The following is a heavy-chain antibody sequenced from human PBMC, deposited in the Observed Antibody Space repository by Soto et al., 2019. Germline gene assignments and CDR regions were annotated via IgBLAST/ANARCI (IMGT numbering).Heavy chain of an antibody. J-gene: IGHJ4*02. Sequence: ASVKVSCKASGYTFTSYYMHWVRQAPGQGLEWMGIINPSGGSTSYAQKFQGRVTMTRDTSTSTVYMELSSLKSEDTAVYFCASSTTMILGPPPVYWGQGTLVTV. D-gene: IGHD3-22*01. CDR1: GYTFTSYY. CDR3: ASSTTMILGPPPVY. CDR2: INPSGGST. V-gene: IGHV1-46*01.